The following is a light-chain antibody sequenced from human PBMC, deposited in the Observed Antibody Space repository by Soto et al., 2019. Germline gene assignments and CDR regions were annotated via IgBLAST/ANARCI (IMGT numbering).Light chain of an antibody. J-gene: IGKJ1*01. CDR2: KAS. Sequence: DIQMTQSPSTLSASVGDRVTITCRASQSISSWLAWYQQKPGKAPKLLIYKASSLESGVPSRFSGSGSGTEFTLTISSMQPDDVATYYCQQYNSYSRPFSQGTKVEIK. V-gene: IGKV1-5*03. CDR3: QQYNSYSRP. CDR1: QSISSW.